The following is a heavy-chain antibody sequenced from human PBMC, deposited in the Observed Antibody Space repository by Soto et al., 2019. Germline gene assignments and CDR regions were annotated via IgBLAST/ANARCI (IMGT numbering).Heavy chain of an antibody. CDR2: IVVGSGNT. D-gene: IGHD2-21*02. CDR1: GFTFTSSA. V-gene: IGHV1-58*01. CDR3: AADGCGGDCYYYYYGMDV. J-gene: IGHJ6*01. Sequence: SVKVSCKASGFTFTSSAVQWVQRALGPRLEWIGWIVVGSGNTNYAQKFQERVTITRDMSTSTAYMELSSLRSEYTAVYYCAADGCGGDCYYYYYGMDVWGQGTTVTVSS.